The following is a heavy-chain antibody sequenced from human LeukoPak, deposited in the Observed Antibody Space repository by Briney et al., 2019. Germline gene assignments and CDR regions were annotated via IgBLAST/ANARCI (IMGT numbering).Heavy chain of an antibody. Sequence: PGGSLRLSCAASGFTFSNYKMNWVRQAPGKGLVWVSRINSDGSSTTYADSVKGRFTISRDNGKNTLYPQMNSLRVEDTAVYYCTRVGGSWYSDHWGQGTLVTVSS. CDR3: TRVGGSWYSDH. CDR1: GFTFSNYK. CDR2: INSDGSST. D-gene: IGHD4-23*01. J-gene: IGHJ4*02. V-gene: IGHV3-74*01.